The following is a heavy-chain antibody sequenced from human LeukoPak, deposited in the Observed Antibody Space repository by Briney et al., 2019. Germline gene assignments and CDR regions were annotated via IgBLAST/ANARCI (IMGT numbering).Heavy chain of an antibody. V-gene: IGHV3-30*02. CDR3: AKDHANHPPFYHYMDV. CDR2: IRYDGRNN. J-gene: IGHJ6*03. Sequence: GGSLRLSCAASGFTFSSYGMHWVRQAPGKGLEWVAFIRYDGRNNYYEDSVKGRVTISIDNSKNKLSLQLNSLSAEDTAVYYCAKDHANHPPFYHYMDVWGKGTTVTIS. CDR1: GFTFSSYG. D-gene: IGHD1-14*01.